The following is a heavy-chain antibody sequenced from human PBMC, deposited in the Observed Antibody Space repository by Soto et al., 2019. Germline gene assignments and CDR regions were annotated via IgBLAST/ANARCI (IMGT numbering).Heavy chain of an antibody. CDR1: GGSISSYY. D-gene: IGHD3-10*01. V-gene: IGHV4-59*01. CDR2: IYYSGST. J-gene: IGHJ4*02. CDR3: ARVYYGSGSYLYDY. Sequence: SETLSLTCTVSGGSISSYYWSWIRQPPGKGLEWIGYIYYSGSTNYNPSLKSRVTIPVDTSKNQFSLKLSSVTAADTAVYYCARVYYGSGSYLYDYWGQGTLVTVSS.